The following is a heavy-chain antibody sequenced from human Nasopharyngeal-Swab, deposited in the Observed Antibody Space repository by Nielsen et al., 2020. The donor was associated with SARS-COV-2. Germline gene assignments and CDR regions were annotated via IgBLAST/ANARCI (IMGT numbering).Heavy chain of an antibody. CDR2: ISYDGSNK. CDR1: GFTFSSYA. D-gene: IGHD3-10*01. J-gene: IGHJ5*02. CDR3: ARDWAHYYGSGALLLWWFDP. V-gene: IGHV3-30-3*01. Sequence: GGSLRLSCAASGFTFSSYAMHWARQAPGKGLEWVAVISYDGSNKCYADSVKGRFTISRDNSKNTLYLQMNSLRAEDTAVYYCARDWAHYYGSGALLLWWFDPWGQGTLVTVSS.